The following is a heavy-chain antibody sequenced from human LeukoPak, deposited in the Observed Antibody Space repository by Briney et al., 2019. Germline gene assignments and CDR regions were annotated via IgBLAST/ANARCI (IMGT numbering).Heavy chain of an antibody. D-gene: IGHD1-14*01. CDR1: GGSFSGYY. Sequence: SETLSLTCAVYGGSFSGYYWSWIRQPPGKGLEWIGYMYYSGSTNHNPSLKSRVTISVDTSKNQFSLKLSSVTAADTAVYYCARAQPRGFDYWGQGTLVTVSS. V-gene: IGHV4-59*08. J-gene: IGHJ4*02. CDR2: MYYSGST. CDR3: ARAQPRGFDY.